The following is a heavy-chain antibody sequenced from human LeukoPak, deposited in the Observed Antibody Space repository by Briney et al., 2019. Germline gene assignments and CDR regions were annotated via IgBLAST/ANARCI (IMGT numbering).Heavy chain of an antibody. CDR1: GGSISSSSYY. CDR3: ARVASSSWYGGYFQH. J-gene: IGHJ1*01. D-gene: IGHD6-13*01. V-gene: IGHV4-39*07. CDR2: IYYSGST. Sequence: SETLSLTCTVSGGSISSSSYYWGWIRQPPGKGLEWIGSIYYSGSTYYNPSLKSRVTISVDTSKNQFSLKLSSVTAADTAVYYCARVASSSWYGGYFQHWGQGTLVTVSS.